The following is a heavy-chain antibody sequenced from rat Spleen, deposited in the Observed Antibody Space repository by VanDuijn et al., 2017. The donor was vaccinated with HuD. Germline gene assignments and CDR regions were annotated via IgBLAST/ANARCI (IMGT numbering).Heavy chain of an antibody. V-gene: IGHV5-19*01. J-gene: IGHJ1*01. CDR1: GFTFTNYG. CDR3: KTVTMAAISTAGWYFDF. CDR2: ISYDGGST. Sequence: EVQLVESGGGLVQPGRSLKLSCAASGFTFTNYGMHWIRQAPTKGLEWVASISYDGGSTYYRDSVKGQFTISRDNAKSSLYLQMDSLRSEDTATYYCKTVTMAAISTAGWYFDFWGPGTMVTVSS. D-gene: IGHD1-2*01.